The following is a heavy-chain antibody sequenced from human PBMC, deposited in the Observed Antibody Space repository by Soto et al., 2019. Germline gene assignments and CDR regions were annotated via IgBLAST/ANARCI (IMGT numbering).Heavy chain of an antibody. J-gene: IGHJ4*02. D-gene: IGHD3-16*01. CDR2: ISYSGTT. V-gene: IGHV4-59*01. Sequence: SETLSLTCTVSDGSISSYYWSWIRQPPGKGLECIGYISYSGTTKYNPSLKNRVTILRDTSKNQFSLKLSSVTAADTAVYHCARCDGCPYHNHVFYVWGKGSLVTGSS. CDR1: DGSISSYY. CDR3: ARCDGCPYHNHVFYV.